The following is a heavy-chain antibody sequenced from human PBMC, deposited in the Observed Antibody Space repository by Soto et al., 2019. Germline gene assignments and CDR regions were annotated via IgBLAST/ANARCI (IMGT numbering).Heavy chain of an antibody. Sequence: QVHLVESGGGVVQPGRSLSLSCAASGFTFSSYGMHWVRQAPGKGLEWVAVISYDGSNKYYADSVKGRFTISRDNSKNTLYLQMNSLRAEDTAVYYCAKDQGGSGSYCMDVWGQGTTVTVSS. D-gene: IGHD3-10*01. CDR3: AKDQGGSGSYCMDV. CDR1: GFTFSSYG. CDR2: ISYDGSNK. V-gene: IGHV3-30*18. J-gene: IGHJ6*02.